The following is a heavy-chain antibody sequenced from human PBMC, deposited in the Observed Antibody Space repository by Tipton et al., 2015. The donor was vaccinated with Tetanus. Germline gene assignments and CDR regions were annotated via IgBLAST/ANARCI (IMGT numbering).Heavy chain of an antibody. CDR3: AGSVLGDCSGGSCCYFDY. Sequence: TLSLTCTVSGGSISSYYWSWIRQPPGKGLEWIGYIYYSGSTNYNPSLKSRVTISVDTFKNQFSLKLSSVTAADTAVYYCAGSVLGDCSGGSCCYFDYWGQGSLVSVSS. CDR1: GGSISSYY. CDR2: IYYSGST. V-gene: IGHV4-59*12. J-gene: IGHJ4*02. D-gene: IGHD2-15*01.